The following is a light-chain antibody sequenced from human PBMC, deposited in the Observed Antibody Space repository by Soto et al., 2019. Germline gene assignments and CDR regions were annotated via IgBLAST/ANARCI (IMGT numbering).Light chain of an antibody. CDR3: QQYGSSPPLT. CDR1: QSVSSSY. Sequence: EFVLTQSPGTLSLSPGERATLSCRASQSVSSSYLAWYQQKPGQAPRILIYGASTRATGIPDRFSGCGSGTDFTLTISRLEPEDFALYYCQQYGSSPPLTFGGGTKVEIK. V-gene: IGKV3-20*01. J-gene: IGKJ4*01. CDR2: GAS.